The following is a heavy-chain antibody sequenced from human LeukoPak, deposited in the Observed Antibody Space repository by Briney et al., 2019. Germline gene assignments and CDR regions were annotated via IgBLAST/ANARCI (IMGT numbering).Heavy chain of an antibody. CDR1: EFSVGSNY. CDR2: IYSGGST. D-gene: IGHD3-10*01. CDR3: AKDRRPGLVRGGYFDY. J-gene: IGHJ4*02. Sequence: GGSLRLSCAASEFSVGSNYMTWVRQAPGKGLEWVSLIYSGGSTYYADSVKGRFTISRDNSKNTLYLQMNSLRAEDTAVYYCAKDRRPGLVRGGYFDYWGQGTLVTVSS. V-gene: IGHV3-66*02.